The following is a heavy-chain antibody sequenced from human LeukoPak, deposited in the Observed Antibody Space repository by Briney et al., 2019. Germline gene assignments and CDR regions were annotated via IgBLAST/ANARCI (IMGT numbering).Heavy chain of an antibody. CDR3: SRGLRPAPLDY. CDR1: GFTFGNYA. Sequence: GGSLRLSCTASGFTFGNYAMSWVPQAPGKGLEWVAFIRATVSGGATEYAASVKDRFTISRDDSKRIAYLQMNSLKTDDTAVYYCSRGLRPAPLDYWGQGTLVTVSS. V-gene: IGHV3-49*04. CDR2: IRATVSGGAT. J-gene: IGHJ4*02. D-gene: IGHD2-2*01.